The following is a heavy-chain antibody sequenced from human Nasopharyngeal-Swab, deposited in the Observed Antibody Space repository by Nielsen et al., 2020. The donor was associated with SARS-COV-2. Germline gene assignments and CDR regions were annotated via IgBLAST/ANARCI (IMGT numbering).Heavy chain of an antibody. CDR2: IYNDGRRT. D-gene: IGHD3-10*01. CDR3: AKGGAFGEIGY. J-gene: IGHJ4*02. CDR1: AFTFSTYT. Sequence: GGSLRLSCAASAFTFSTYTMSWVRQAPGKGLEWLSYIYNDGRRTFYADSVKGRFTISRDNSKNTLYLQMNSLRTEDTAVYYCAKGGAFGEIGYRGQGTLVTVSS. V-gene: IGHV3-23*03.